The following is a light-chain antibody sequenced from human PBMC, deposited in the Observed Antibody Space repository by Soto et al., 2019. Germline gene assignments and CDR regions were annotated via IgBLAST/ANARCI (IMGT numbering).Light chain of an antibody. J-gene: IGKJ1*01. V-gene: IGKV3-20*01. CDR2: GAS. CDR1: QSVSSSY. CDR3: QQYGSSPWT. Sequence: EIVLTQSPGTLSLSPGERATLSCRASQSVSSSYLAWYQQKPGQAPSLLIYGASSRATGILDRFSGSGSGTDFTLTISRLEPEDFAVYYCQQYGSSPWTFGQGTKVEI.